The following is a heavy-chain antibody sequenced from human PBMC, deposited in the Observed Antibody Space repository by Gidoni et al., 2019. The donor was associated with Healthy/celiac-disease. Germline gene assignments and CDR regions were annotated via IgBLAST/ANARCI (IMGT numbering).Heavy chain of an antibody. CDR2: ISCSSSYI. Sequence: EVQLVEAGGGLVKPGGALRVSCAASGFACSSYSMNWVRQAPGKGLGWVSSISCSSSYISSADSVKGRFLLSSDNAKTSLFLQMNSLRAEDTAVYYCAREGLGSYGTDYWGQGTLVTVSS. J-gene: IGHJ4*02. CDR3: AREGLGSYGTDY. V-gene: IGHV3-21*01. D-gene: IGHD5-18*01. CDR1: GFACSSYS.